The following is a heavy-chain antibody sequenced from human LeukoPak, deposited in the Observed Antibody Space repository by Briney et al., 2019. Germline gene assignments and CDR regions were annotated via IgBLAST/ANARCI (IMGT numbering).Heavy chain of an antibody. CDR1: GFTFTTYW. CDR2: MKQDGSET. D-gene: IGHD2-2*01. V-gene: IGHV3-7*05. J-gene: IGHJ6*02. Sequence: PGGSLRLSCAASGFTFTTYWMNWVRQAPGKGLEWVANMKQDGSETHYVDSVKGRFTISRDNAKNSLYLQMNSLRAEDTAVYYCARRYQLAMDVWGQGTTVTVS. CDR3: ARRYQLAMDV.